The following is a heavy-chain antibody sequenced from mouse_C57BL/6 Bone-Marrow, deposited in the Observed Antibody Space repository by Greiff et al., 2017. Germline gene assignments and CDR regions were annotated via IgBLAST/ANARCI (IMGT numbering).Heavy chain of an antibody. J-gene: IGHJ1*03. CDR3: ARDGKGYFDV. D-gene: IGHD1-2*01. V-gene: IGHV1-52*01. CDR2: IDPSDSEN. CDR1: GYTFTSYW. Sequence: QVQLQQPGAELVRPGSSVKLSCKASGYTFTSYWMHWVKQRPIQGLEWIGNIDPSDSENHSNHTFKDKATLTVDKSSSTAYMPLSSLTSEDSAVYYCARDGKGYFDVWGTGTTVTVSS.